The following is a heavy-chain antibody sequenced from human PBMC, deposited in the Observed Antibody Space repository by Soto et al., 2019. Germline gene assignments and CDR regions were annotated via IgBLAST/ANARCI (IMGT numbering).Heavy chain of an antibody. CDR1: GGTFSSYA. V-gene: IGHV1-69*13. CDR3: ARDRELSYGDYADAFDI. Sequence: GASVKVSCKASGGTFSSYAISWARQAPGQGLEWMGGIIPIFGTANYAQKFQGRVTITADESTSTAYMELSSLRSEDTAVYYFARDRELSYGDYADAFDIWGQGTMVTVSS. J-gene: IGHJ3*02. D-gene: IGHD4-17*01. CDR2: IIPIFGTA.